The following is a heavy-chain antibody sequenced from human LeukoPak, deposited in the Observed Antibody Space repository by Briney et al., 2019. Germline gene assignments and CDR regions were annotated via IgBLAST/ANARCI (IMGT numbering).Heavy chain of an antibody. V-gene: IGHV4-61*02. D-gene: IGHD2-2*01. CDR1: GGSISSGSYY. J-gene: IGHJ6*02. CDR3: AREGLGYCSSTSCYANYYYYGMDV. CDR2: IYTSGST. Sequence: PSETLSLTCTVSGGSISSGSYYWSWIRQPAGKGLEWIGRIYTSGSTNYNPSLKSRVTISVDTSKNQFSLKLSSVTAADTAVYYCAREGLGYCSSTSCYANYYYYGMDVWGQGTTVTVSS.